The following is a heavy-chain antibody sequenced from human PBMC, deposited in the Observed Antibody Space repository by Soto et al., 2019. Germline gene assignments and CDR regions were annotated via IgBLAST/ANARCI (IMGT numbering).Heavy chain of an antibody. Sequence: GGSLRLSCAASGFTFSDYYMSWIRQAPGKGLEWVSYISSSSSYTNYADSVKGRFNISRDNAKNSLYLQMNSLRAEDTAVYYCARVVCGGSCYTRYNWFDPWGQGTLVTVSS. D-gene: IGHD2-15*01. CDR1: GFTFSDYY. CDR3: ARVVCGGSCYTRYNWFDP. J-gene: IGHJ5*02. CDR2: ISSSSSYT. V-gene: IGHV3-11*06.